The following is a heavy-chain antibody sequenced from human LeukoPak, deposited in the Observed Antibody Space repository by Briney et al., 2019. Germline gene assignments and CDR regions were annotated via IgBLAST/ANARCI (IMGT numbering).Heavy chain of an antibody. V-gene: IGHV1-18*03. CDR2: ISAYNGNT. J-gene: IGHJ5*02. CDR3: ARDRSSIAVAGTLST. CDR1: GYTFTSYG. Sequence: RASVKVSCKASGYTFTSYGISWVRQAPGQGLEWMGWISAYNGNTNYAQKLQGRVTMTTDTSTSTAYMELRSLRSDDMAVYYCARDRSSIAVAGTLSTWGQGTLVTVSS. D-gene: IGHD6-19*01.